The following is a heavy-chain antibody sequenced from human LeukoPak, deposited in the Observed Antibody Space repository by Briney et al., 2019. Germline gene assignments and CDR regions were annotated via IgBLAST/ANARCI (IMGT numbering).Heavy chain of an antibody. CDR2: IYPGDSDT. V-gene: IGHV5-51*01. D-gene: IGHD2-2*01. J-gene: IGHJ6*03. Sequence: SGESLKISCKGSGYSFTSYWIGWVRQMPGKGLEWMGIIYPGDSDTRYSPSFQGQVTISADKSISTAYLQWSSLKASDTAMYYCARHVKEVVPAADYYYYMDVWGKGTTVTVSS. CDR1: GYSFTSYW. CDR3: ARHVKEVVPAADYYYYMDV.